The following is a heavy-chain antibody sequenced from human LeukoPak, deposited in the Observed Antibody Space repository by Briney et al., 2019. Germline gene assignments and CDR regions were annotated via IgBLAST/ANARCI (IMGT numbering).Heavy chain of an antibody. CDR2: IKQDGSEK. CDR3: ARDHDSYGSADIDY. V-gene: IGHV3-7*01. Sequence: GGSLRLSCAASGFTFSSYWMSWVRQAPGKGLEWVANIKQDGSEKYYVDSVKGRFTISRDNAKNSLYLQMNSLRAEDTAVYHCARDHDSYGSADIDYWGQGTLVTVSS. CDR1: GFTFSSYW. D-gene: IGHD5-18*01. J-gene: IGHJ4*02.